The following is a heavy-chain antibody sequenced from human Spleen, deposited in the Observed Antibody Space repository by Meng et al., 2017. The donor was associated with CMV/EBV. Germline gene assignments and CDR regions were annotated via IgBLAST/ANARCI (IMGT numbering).Heavy chain of an antibody. CDR2: ISSSGSTI. CDR3: ARDQYCSSTSCYHYYYYGMDV. J-gene: IGHJ6*02. D-gene: IGHD2-2*01. V-gene: IGHV3-48*03. Sequence: GESLKISCAASGLTFSSYEMNWVRQAPGKGLEWVSYISSSGSTIYYADSVKGRFTISRDNAKNSLYLQMNSLRAEDTAVYYCARDQYCSSTSCYHYYYYGMDVWGQGTTVTVSS. CDR1: GLTFSSYE.